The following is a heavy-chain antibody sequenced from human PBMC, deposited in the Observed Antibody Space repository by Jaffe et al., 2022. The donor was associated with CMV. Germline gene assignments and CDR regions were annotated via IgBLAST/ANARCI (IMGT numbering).Heavy chain of an antibody. CDR3: ARDTQYYYYGMDV. Sequence: QLQLQESGPGLVKPSETLSLTCTVSGGSISSSSYYWGWIRQPPGKGLEWIGSIYYSGSTYYNPSLKSRVTISVDTSKNQFSLKLSSVTAADTAVYYCARDTQYYYYGMDVWGQGTTVTVSS. CDR1: GGSISSSSYY. J-gene: IGHJ6*02. CDR2: IYYSGST. V-gene: IGHV4-39*02.